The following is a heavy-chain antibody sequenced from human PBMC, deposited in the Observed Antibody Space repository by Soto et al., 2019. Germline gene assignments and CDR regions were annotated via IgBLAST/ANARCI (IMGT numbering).Heavy chain of an antibody. D-gene: IGHD2-21*02. V-gene: IGHV4-59*01. Sequence: PSVTMSVTCTVSGGSISSYYWSWIRQPPGKGLEWIGYIYYSGSTNYNPSLKSRVTISVDTSKNQFSLKLSSVTAADTAVYYCARDLWGYCGTDCYPLDVWGQGTTVTVSS. J-gene: IGHJ6*02. CDR1: GGSISSYY. CDR3: ARDLWGYCGTDCYPLDV. CDR2: IYYSGST.